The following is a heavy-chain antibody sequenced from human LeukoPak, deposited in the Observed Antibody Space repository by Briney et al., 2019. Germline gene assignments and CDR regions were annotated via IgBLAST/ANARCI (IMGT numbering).Heavy chain of an antibody. D-gene: IGHD6-19*01. Sequence: GGSLRLSCAASGFTFSSYWMHWVRQAPGKGLVWVSGINSDGSSRSYADSVKGRFTISRDNAKNTLYLQMNSLRAEDTAVYYCVRSSSGWYYFDYWGQGTLVTVSS. V-gene: IGHV3-74*01. J-gene: IGHJ4*02. CDR3: VRSSSGWYYFDY. CDR1: GFTFSSYW. CDR2: INSDGSSR.